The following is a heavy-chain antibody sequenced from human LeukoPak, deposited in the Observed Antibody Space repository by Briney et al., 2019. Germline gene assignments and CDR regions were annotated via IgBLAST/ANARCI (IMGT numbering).Heavy chain of an antibody. D-gene: IGHD3-10*01. CDR3: AKDVGNYYGSGKPDY. CDR2: IKQDGSEK. Sequence: GGSLRLSCAASGFTFSSYWMSWVRQAPGKGLEWVANIKQDGSEKYYVDSVKGRFTISRDNAKNSLYLQMNSLRAEDTALYYCAKDVGNYYGSGKPDYWGQGTLVTVSS. J-gene: IGHJ4*02. CDR1: GFTFSSYW. V-gene: IGHV3-7*03.